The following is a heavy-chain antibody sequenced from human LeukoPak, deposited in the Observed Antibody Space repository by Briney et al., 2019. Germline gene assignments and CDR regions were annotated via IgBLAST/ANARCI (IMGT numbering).Heavy chain of an antibody. V-gene: IGHV4-38-2*01. J-gene: IGHJ5*02. CDR1: GYSISSGYY. D-gene: IGHD3-10*01. Sequence: SETLSLTCAVSGYSISSGYYWGWIRQPPGKGLEWIGSIYHSGSTNYNPSLKSRVTISVDTSKNQFSLKLSSVTAANTAVYYCARLSVYHYSGSYLIRGWFDPWGQGTLVTVSS. CDR3: ARLSVYHYSGSYLIRGWFDP. CDR2: IYHSGST.